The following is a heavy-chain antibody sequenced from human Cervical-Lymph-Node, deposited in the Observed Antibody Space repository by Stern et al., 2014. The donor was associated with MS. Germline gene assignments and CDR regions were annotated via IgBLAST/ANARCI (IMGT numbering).Heavy chain of an antibody. CDR1: GGSISSYY. D-gene: IGHD5-24*01. CDR3: ARGLLDGYNSMALDY. V-gene: IGHV4-59*01. CDR2: IYYSGST. Sequence: QLQLQESGPGLVKPSETLSLTCTVSGGSISSYYWSWIRQPPGKGLEWIGDIYYSGSTNYNPSLKSRVTISVDTSKNQFSLKLSSVTAADTAVYYCARGLLDGYNSMALDYWGQGTLVTVSS. J-gene: IGHJ4*02.